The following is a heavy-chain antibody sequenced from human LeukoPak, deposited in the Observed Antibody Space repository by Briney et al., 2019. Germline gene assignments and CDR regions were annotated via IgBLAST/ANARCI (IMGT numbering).Heavy chain of an antibody. V-gene: IGHV4-4*07. D-gene: IGHD2-15*01. J-gene: IGHJ6*03. Sequence: SETLSLTCTVSGGSISNYYWTWIRQPAGKGLEWIGRVYTTGTTNYNPSLKSRVTMSVDTSENDFSLKLSSVTAADTAVYYCARTTEGYCRGSTCYYYYYYMNVWGKGTTVTVSS. CDR1: GGSISNYY. CDR3: ARTTEGYCRGSTCYYYYYYMNV. CDR2: VYTTGTT.